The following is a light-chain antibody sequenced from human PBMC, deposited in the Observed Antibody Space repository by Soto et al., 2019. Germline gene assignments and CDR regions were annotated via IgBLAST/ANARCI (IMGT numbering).Light chain of an antibody. J-gene: IGKJ5*01. CDR3: MQALQTLTIT. CDR1: QSLVHSNGYNY. V-gene: IGKV2-28*01. Sequence: DIGMTQSLLSLPVIPGEPASISCRSSQSLVHSNGYNYLDWYLKKPXQSPQLLXYLGSNRASGLPDRFSGSGSGTDFTLKISRVDAEDFGVYYCMQALQTLTITFGQGTRLDI. CDR2: LGS.